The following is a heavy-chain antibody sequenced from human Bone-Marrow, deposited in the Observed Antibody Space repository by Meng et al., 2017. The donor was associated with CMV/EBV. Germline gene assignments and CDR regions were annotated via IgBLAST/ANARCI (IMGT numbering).Heavy chain of an antibody. V-gene: IGHV3-30*04. D-gene: IGHD5-18*01. CDR3: ARDDTPYGYSFSSIDY. CDR1: GFTFRSYA. J-gene: IGHJ4*02. Sequence: VGSSRPSCPATGFTFRSYAMHWVRQAPGQGLEWVAVISYDGSNKYHSDSVKGRFTISRDNSKSTLYLQMHSLRAEDTAVYYCARDDTPYGYSFSSIDYWGQGTLVTVSS. CDR2: ISYDGSNK.